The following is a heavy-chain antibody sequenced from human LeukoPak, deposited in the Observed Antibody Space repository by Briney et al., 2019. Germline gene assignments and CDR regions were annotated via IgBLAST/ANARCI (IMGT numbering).Heavy chain of an antibody. Sequence: PGGSLRLSCVVSEFTLSSRWMMWVRQAPGEGLEWMTNINRDGSEKNYVDSVKGRFTITRDNAENSLYLQMNSLKVEDSAIYYCATYDSWSGYNIAYWGQGTPVIVSS. V-gene: IGHV3-7*03. D-gene: IGHD3-3*01. CDR3: ATYDSWSGYNIAY. J-gene: IGHJ4*02. CDR1: EFTLSSRW. CDR2: INRDGSEK.